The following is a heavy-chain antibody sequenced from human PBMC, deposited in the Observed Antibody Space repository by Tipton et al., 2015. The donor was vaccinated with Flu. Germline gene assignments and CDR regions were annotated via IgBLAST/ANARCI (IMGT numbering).Heavy chain of an antibody. D-gene: IGHD3-22*01. CDR1: GYSFTSYW. J-gene: IGHJ3*02. V-gene: IGHV5-51*03. Sequence: QLVQSGAEVKKPGESLKISCKGSGYSFTSYWIGWVRQMPGKGLEWMGIIYPGDSDTGYSPSFQGQVTISADKSISTAYLQWSSLKASDTAMYYCARRDYYDSSGYYYVYAFDIWGQGTMVTVSS. CDR2: IYPGDSDT. CDR3: ARRDYYDSSGYYYVYAFDI.